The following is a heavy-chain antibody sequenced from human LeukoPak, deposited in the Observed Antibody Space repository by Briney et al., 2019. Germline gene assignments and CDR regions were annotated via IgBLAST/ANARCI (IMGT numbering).Heavy chain of an antibody. Sequence: SETLSLTCTVSGGSISSYYWTWIRQPPGKGLEWIGYIHYSGSTNYNPSLKSRVTISVDTSKNQFSLKLSSVTAADAAVYYCAGRTVTESNGYFQQWGQGTLVPSPQ. CDR3: AGRTVTESNGYFQQ. CDR2: IHYSGST. J-gene: IGHJ1*01. D-gene: IGHD4-17*01. CDR1: GGSISSYY. V-gene: IGHV4-59*01.